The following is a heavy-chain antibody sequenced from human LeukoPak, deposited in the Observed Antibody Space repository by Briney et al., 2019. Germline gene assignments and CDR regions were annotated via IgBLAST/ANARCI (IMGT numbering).Heavy chain of an antibody. J-gene: IGHJ4*02. CDR3: ARAYTYYDILTGYLYYFDY. D-gene: IGHD3-9*01. Sequence: ASVKVSCKASGYTFTGYYMHWVRQAPGQGLEWMGWIIPILGIANYAQKFQGRVTMTEDTSTDTAYMELSSLRSEDTAVYYCARAYTYYDILTGYLYYFDYWGQGTLVTVSS. CDR1: GYTFTGYY. V-gene: IGHV1-69*10. CDR2: IIPILGIA.